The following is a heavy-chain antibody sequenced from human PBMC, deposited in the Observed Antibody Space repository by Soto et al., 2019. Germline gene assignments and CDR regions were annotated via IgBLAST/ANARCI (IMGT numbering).Heavy chain of an antibody. D-gene: IGHD3-10*01. Sequence: QVQLVQSGAEVKKPGSSVKVSCKASGGTFSSYTISWVRQAPGQGLEWMGRIIPILGIANYAQKFQGRVTITXXKXTXXADMELSSLRSEDTAVYYCARDPADLWFGEFVFDYWGQGTLVTVSS. CDR1: GGTFSSYT. CDR2: IIPILGIA. J-gene: IGHJ4*02. V-gene: IGHV1-69*08. CDR3: ARDPADLWFGEFVFDY.